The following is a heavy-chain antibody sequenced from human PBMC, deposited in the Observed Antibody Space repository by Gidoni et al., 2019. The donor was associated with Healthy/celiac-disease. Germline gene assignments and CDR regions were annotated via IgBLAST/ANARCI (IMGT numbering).Heavy chain of an antibody. Sequence: QVQLVQSGAEVKKPGASVKVSCKASGYTFTSYYMPWVRQAPGQGLEWMGIINPSGGSNSYGQKVQGRGNMTRETVKSTVYLELSRLGSEDTAVYFCARELYSSGCYHWGQGTLVTVSS. CDR3: ARELYSSGCYH. CDR2: INPSGGSN. J-gene: IGHJ5*02. D-gene: IGHD6-19*01. V-gene: IGHV1-46*01. CDR1: GYTFTSYY.